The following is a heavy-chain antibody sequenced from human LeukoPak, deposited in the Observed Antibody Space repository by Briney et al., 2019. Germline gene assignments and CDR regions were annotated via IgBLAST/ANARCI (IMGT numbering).Heavy chain of an antibody. CDR1: GGSISSYY. D-gene: IGHD3-10*01. J-gene: IGHJ5*02. V-gene: IGHV4-59*08. CDR3: ARHNEMVRGVIPSNWFDP. Sequence: SETLSLTCTVSGGSISSYYWSWIRQPPGKGLEWIGYIYYSGSTNYNPSLKSRVTISVDTSKNQFSLKLSSVTAADTAVYYCARHNEMVRGVIPSNWFDPWGQGTLVTVSS. CDR2: IYYSGST.